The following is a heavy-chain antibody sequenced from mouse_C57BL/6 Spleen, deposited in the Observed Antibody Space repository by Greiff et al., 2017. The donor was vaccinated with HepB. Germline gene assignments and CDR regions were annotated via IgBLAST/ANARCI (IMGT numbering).Heavy chain of an antibody. Sequence: VKLQQPGAELVKPGASVKMSCKASGYTFTSYWITWVKQRPGQGLEWIGDIYPGSGSTNYNEKFKSKATLTVDTSSSTAYMQLSSLTSEDSAVYYCARETTVALYYAMDYWGQGTSVTVSS. CDR2: IYPGSGST. D-gene: IGHD1-1*01. CDR1: GYTFTSYW. CDR3: ARETTVALYYAMDY. V-gene: IGHV1-55*01. J-gene: IGHJ4*01.